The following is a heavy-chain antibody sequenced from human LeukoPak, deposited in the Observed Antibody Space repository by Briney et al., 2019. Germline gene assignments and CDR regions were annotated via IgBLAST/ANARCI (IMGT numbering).Heavy chain of an antibody. J-gene: IGHJ4*02. Sequence: PGGSLRLSCAASGFTFGLYVMTWVRQAPGKGLEWVSAITGGGGSIYYADSVRGRFTISRDNSKNTLYLQMNTLRADDTAVYYCAHPSTPDYGGLDYWGQGTLVTVSS. V-gene: IGHV3-23*01. D-gene: IGHD4-17*01. CDR2: ITGGGGSI. CDR3: AHPSTPDYGGLDY. CDR1: GFTFGLYV.